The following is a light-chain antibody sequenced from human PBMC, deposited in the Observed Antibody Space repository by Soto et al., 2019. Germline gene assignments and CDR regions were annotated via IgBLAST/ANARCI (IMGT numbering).Light chain of an antibody. CDR2: DDN. Sequence: QSVLTQPPSVSAAPGQKVTISCSGISSNIGNNYVSWYQQLPGTAPKLLIYDDNKRPSGIPDRFSGSKSGTSATLGITGLQTGDEADYYCGTWDSSLSVVVFGGGTKVTVL. J-gene: IGLJ2*01. CDR1: SSNIGNNY. CDR3: GTWDSSLSVVV. V-gene: IGLV1-51*01.